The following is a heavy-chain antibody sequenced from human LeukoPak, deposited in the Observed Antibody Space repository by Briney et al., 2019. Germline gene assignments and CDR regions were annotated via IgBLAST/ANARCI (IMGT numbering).Heavy chain of an antibody. CDR3: AKSRVSTNVAMFDY. CDR2: ISASGTGT. Sequence: GGSLRLSCAASGFTFSTYPMGWVRQTPGKRLEWGSGISASGTGTYYAGSVKGRFTISRDNSKNMVYLQMDNLRADDTAMFYCAKSRVSTNVAMFDYWGQGALVTVSS. J-gene: IGHJ4*02. V-gene: IGHV3-23*01. CDR1: GFTFSTYP. D-gene: IGHD5/OR15-5a*01.